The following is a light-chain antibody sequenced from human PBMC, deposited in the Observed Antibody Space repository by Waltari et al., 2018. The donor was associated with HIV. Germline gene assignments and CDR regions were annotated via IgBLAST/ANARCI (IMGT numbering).Light chain of an antibody. CDR2: EDY. V-gene: IGLV1-51*02. Sequence: QSVLTQPPSVSAAPGQKVTISCSGSSSNIGNNFVSWYQQLPGTAPKLRIYEDYYRPSGIPDRFSGSKSVTSATLDISGLRTGDEATYFCETWDSSLSVVVFGGGTKLTVL. CDR1: SSNIGNNF. CDR3: ETWDSSLSVVV. J-gene: IGLJ2*01.